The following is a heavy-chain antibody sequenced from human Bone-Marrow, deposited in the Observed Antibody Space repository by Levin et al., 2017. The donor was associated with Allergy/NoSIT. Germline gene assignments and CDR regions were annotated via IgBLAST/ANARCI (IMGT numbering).Heavy chain of an antibody. CDR3: AKGPINCSGGSCYLGWFDP. J-gene: IGHJ5*02. CDR1: GFTFSSYA. D-gene: IGHD2-15*01. V-gene: IGHV3-23*01. CDR2: ISGSGGST. Sequence: GGSLRLSCAASGFTFSSYAMSWVRQAPGKGLEWVSAISGSGGSTYYADSVKGRFTISRDNSKNTLYLQMNSLRAEDTAVYYCAKGPINCSGGSCYLGWFDPWGQGTLVTVSS.